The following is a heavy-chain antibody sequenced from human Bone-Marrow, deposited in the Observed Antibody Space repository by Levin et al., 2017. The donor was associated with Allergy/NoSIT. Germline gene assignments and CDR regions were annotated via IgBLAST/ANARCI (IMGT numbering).Heavy chain of an antibody. CDR3: ARELRSGYYLKLDY. Sequence: AASVKVSCKASGYTFTDFAIYWVRQAPGQRLEWMGWINGGNGNTKYSQKFQDRLTLTRDTSASTVYMEVSSLISEDTALYFCARELRSGYYLKLDYWGQGTLVTVSS. V-gene: IGHV1-3*01. CDR1: GYTFTDFA. D-gene: IGHD3-22*01. CDR2: INGGNGNT. J-gene: IGHJ4*02.